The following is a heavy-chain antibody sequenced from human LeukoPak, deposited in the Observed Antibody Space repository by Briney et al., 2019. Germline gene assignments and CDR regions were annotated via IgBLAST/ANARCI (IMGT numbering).Heavy chain of an antibody. CDR2: INPNSGGT. J-gene: IGHJ5*02. CDR3: ARDYGSRSHNWFDP. D-gene: IGHD3-10*01. Sequence: ASVRVSCKASGYTFTGSYMHWVRQAPGQGLEWMGWINPNSGGTNYAQKFQGRVTMTRDTSISTAYMELSRLRSDDTAVYYCARDYGSRSHNWFDPWGQGTLVTVSS. V-gene: IGHV1-2*02. CDR1: GYTFTGSY.